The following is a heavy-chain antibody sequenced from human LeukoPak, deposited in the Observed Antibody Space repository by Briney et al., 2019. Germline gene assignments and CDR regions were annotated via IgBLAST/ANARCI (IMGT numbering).Heavy chain of an antibody. CDR3: ARHVRFPLVVVAATSAPPPVAGPYYFDY. Sequence: SETLSLTCAVYGGSFSGYYWSWIRQPPGKGLEWIGEINHSGSTNYNPSLKSRVTISVDTSKNQFSLKLSPVTAADTAVYYCARHVRFPLVVVAATSAPPPVAGPYYFDYWGQGTLVTVSS. CDR2: INHSGST. D-gene: IGHD2-15*01. V-gene: IGHV4-34*01. J-gene: IGHJ4*02. CDR1: GGSFSGYY.